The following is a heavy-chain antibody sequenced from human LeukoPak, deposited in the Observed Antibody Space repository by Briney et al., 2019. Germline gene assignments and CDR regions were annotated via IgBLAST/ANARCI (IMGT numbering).Heavy chain of an antibody. Sequence: GASVKVSCKASGYTFTSYGISWARQAPGQGLEWMGWISAYNGNTNYAQKLQGRVTMTTDTSTSTAYMELRSLRSDDTAVYYCARDRRITIFGVVITPLNYWGQGTLVTVSS. CDR3: ARDRRITIFGVVITPLNY. V-gene: IGHV1-18*01. J-gene: IGHJ4*02. CDR1: GYTFTSYG. CDR2: ISAYNGNT. D-gene: IGHD3-3*01.